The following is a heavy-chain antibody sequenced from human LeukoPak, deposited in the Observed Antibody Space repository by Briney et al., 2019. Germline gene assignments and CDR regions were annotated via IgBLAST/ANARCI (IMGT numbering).Heavy chain of an antibody. CDR2: NNHSGST. J-gene: IGHJ5*02. CDR1: GGSFSGYY. CDR3: ARRAQRSSSWYLNWFDP. V-gene: IGHV4-34*01. D-gene: IGHD6-13*01. Sequence: PSETLSLTCAVYGGSFSGYYWSWIRQPPRKGQEWIGENNHSGSTNYNPSLKSRVTISVDTSKNQFSLKLSSVTAADTAVYYCARRAQRSSSWYLNWFDPWGQGTLVTVSS.